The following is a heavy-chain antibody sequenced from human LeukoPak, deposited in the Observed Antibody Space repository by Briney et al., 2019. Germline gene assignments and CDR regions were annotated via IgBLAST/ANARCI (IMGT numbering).Heavy chain of an antibody. D-gene: IGHD5-24*01. CDR1: GESFSSYY. CDR3: ARVDGDGYNIPDY. V-gene: IGHV4-34*01. CDR2: INHSGNT. Sequence: SETLSLTCAVYGESFSSYYCSWIRQPPGKGLEWIGEINHSGNTNYNPSLKSRVTISVDTSKNQFSQKLSSVTAADTAVYYCARVDGDGYNIPDYWGQGTLVTVSS. J-gene: IGHJ4*02.